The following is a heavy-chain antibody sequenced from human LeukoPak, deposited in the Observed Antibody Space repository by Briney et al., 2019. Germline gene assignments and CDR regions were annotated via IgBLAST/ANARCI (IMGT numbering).Heavy chain of an antibody. V-gene: IGHV3-48*04. J-gene: IGHJ2*01. CDR2: ISSSSRAI. D-gene: IGHD1-26*01. Sequence: GGSLRLSCAASGFTFSGYNMNWVRQAPGKGLEWVSYISSSSRAIYYADSVKGRFTISRDNAKNSLYLQMNSLRAEDTAVYYCARRHPWELFSPLHWYFDLWGRGTLVTVSS. CDR3: ARRHPWELFSPLHWYFDL. CDR1: GFTFSGYN.